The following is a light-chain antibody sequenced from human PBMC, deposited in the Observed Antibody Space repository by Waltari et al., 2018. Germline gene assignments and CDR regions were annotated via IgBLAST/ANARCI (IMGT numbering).Light chain of an antibody. J-gene: IGLJ3*02. CDR1: SSDVGVYNR. CDR2: AVS. V-gene: IGLV2-18*02. CDR3: SSLTSTNTWV. Sequence: QSALTQPPSVSGSPGQSVTISCTGTSSDVGVYNRVSWYQPPPGTAPQPMISAVSYRPSGVTVRLSGSKSGNPASLTISGLQAEDESYYYCSSLTSTNTWVFGGGTKLTVL.